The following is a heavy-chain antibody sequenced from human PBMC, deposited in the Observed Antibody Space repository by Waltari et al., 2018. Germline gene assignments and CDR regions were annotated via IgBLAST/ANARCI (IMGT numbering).Heavy chain of an antibody. CDR2: IHSGGNT. CDR3: ARDSSPKKRTSVVGVLYFMDV. J-gene: IGHJ6*03. CDR1: VDSISSYY. Sequence: QVQLHESGPGLVRPSETLSLTCTVSVDSISSYYWPWIRQPAGKGLEWIGRIHSGGNTNYNPSLKSRVTMSVERSKNQFSRNLSFVTAADTAVYYCARDSSPKKRTSVVGVLYFMDVWGKGTTVTVSS. D-gene: IGHD3-3*01. V-gene: IGHV4-4*07.